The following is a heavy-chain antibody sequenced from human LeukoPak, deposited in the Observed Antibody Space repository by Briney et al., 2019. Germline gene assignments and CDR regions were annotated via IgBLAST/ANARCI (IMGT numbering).Heavy chain of an antibody. D-gene: IGHD6-13*01. CDR2: VYYSGST. CDR3: ARGLMMSVAGRGEFHY. Sequence: SETLSLTCTVSGGSIRYSSYYWGWVRQPPGKGLEWIGSVYYSGSTYSNPSLKSRVTISVDTSKNQFSLKLTSVTAADTAVYYCARGLMMSVAGRGEFHYWGQGTLVTVSS. CDR1: GGSIRYSSYY. V-gene: IGHV4-39*01. J-gene: IGHJ4*02.